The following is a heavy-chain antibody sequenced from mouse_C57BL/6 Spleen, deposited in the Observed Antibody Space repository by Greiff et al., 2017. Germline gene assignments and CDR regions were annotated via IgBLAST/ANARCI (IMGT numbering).Heavy chain of an antibody. J-gene: IGHJ4*01. CDR1: GYSFTDYN. V-gene: IGHV1-39*01. CDR3: ARSDDDAGDAMDY. D-gene: IGHD2-4*01. CDR2: INPNYGTT. Sequence: VQLQQSGPELVKPGASVKISCKASGYSFTDYNMNWVQQSNGKSLEWIGVINPNYGTTSYNQKFKGKATLTVAQSSSTAYMQLNSLTSEDSAVYYSARSDDDAGDAMDYWGQGTSVTVSS.